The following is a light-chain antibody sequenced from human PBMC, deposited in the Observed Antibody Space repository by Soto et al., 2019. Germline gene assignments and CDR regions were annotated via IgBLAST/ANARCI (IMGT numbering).Light chain of an antibody. CDR1: QSISSW. J-gene: IGKJ1*01. Sequence: DIQMTQSPSTLSASVGDRVTITCRASQSISSWLAWYQQKPGKAPKLLIYKASSLASGVPSRFSGSGSGTEFTLTISSLQPDDFATYYCQQYNSYTWTFGQGIKVEIK. V-gene: IGKV1-5*03. CDR2: KAS. CDR3: QQYNSYTWT.